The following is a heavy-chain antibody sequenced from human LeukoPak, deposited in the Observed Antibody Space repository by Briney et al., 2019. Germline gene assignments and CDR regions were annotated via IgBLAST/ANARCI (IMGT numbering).Heavy chain of an antibody. J-gene: IGHJ4*02. Sequence: ASVKVSCKASGYTFTSYGISWVRQAPGQGLEWMGWISAYSGGTNYAQKFQGRVTMTRDTSISTAYMELSRLRSDDTAVYYCARGDSSSWYWNFDYWGQGTLVTVSS. CDR3: ARGDSSSWYWNFDY. CDR2: ISAYSGGT. D-gene: IGHD6-13*01. CDR1: GYTFTSYG. V-gene: IGHV1-2*02.